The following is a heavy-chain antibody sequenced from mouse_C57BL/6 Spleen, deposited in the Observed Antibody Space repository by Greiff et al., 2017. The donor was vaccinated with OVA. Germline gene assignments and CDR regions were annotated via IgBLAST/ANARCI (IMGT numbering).Heavy chain of an antibody. CDR3: ARSNYGSSYGYFDV. CDR2: IDPSDSYT. Sequence: VQLKQPGAELVMPGASVKLSCKASGYTFTSYWMHWVKQRPGQGLEWIGEIDPSDSYTNYNQKFKGKSTLTVDKSSSTAYMQLSSLTSEDSAVYYCARSNYGSSYGYFDVWGTGTTVTVSS. V-gene: IGHV1-69*01. CDR1: GYTFTSYW. J-gene: IGHJ1*03. D-gene: IGHD1-1*01.